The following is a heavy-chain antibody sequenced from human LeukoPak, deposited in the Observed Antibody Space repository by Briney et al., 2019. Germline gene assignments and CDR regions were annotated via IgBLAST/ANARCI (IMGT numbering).Heavy chain of an antibody. CDR3: ARVPFRYGDYWRPFDP. CDR2: IIPIFGTA. V-gene: IGHV1-69*06. CDR1: GGTFSSYA. D-gene: IGHD4-17*01. J-gene: IGHJ5*02. Sequence: SVRVSCKASGGTFSSYAISWVRQAPGQGLEWMGGIIPIFGTANYAQKFQGRVTITADKSTSTAYMELSSLRSEDTAVYYCARVPFRYGDYWRPFDPWGQGTLVTVSS.